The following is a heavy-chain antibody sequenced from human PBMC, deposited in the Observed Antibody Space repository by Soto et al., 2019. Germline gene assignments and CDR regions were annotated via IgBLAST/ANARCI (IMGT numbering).Heavy chain of an antibody. CDR3: AREYGDYDFDENRSFFSWFDP. V-gene: IGHV4-30-4*08. Sequence: QVQLQESGPGLVKPSQTLSLTCTVSGGSISSGDYYWSWIRQPPGKGLEWIGYIYYSGSTYYNPSLKSRVTISVDTSKNQFSLKLSSVTAADTAVYYCAREYGDYDFDENRSFFSWFDPWGQGTLVTVSS. CDR2: IYYSGST. J-gene: IGHJ5*02. D-gene: IGHD4-17*01. CDR1: GGSISSGDYY.